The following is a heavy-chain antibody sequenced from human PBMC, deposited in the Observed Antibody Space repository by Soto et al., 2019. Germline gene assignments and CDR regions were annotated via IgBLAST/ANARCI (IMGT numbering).Heavy chain of an antibody. CDR1: GGSFSGYY. J-gene: IGHJ1*01. D-gene: IGHD2-2*01. CDR3: ARGAYCSSTSCYSEYFQH. Sequence: QVQLQQWGAGLLKPSETLSLTCAVYGGSFSGYYWSWIRQPPGKGLEWIGEINHSGSTNYNPSPKSRVTISLDTSKKQFSLELSSVTAADTAVYYCARGAYCSSTSCYSEYFQHWGQGTLVTVSS. CDR2: INHSGST. V-gene: IGHV4-34*01.